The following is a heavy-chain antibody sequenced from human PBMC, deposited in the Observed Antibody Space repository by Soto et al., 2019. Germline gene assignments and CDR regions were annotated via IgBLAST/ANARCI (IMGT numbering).Heavy chain of an antibody. CDR1: GGSFSGYY. CDR2: INHSGST. D-gene: IGHD5-18*01. CDR3: ARDSNSYGLSFDY. V-gene: IGHV4-34*01. Sequence: PSETLSLTCAVYGGSFSGYYLSWIRQPPGKGLEWIGEINHSGSTNYNPSLKSRVTISVDTSKNQFSLKLSSVTAADTAVYYCARDSNSYGLSFDYWGQGTLVTVYS. J-gene: IGHJ4*02.